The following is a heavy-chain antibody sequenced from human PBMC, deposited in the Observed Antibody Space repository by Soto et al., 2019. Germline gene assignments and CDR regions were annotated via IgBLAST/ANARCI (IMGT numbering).Heavy chain of an antibody. CDR2: ISNDGTKK. J-gene: IGHJ4*02. D-gene: IGHD4-4*01. Sequence: HLGGSLRLSCAASGFAFTNYGFHWVRQAPGKGLEWVAHISNDGTKKFYADLVKGRFTISRDNSETTVYLHLTSLRPDDTALFYCARDVAMPTGLGLGYWGQGTLVTVSS. V-gene: IGHV3-30*03. CDR3: ARDVAMPTGLGLGY. CDR1: GFAFTNYG.